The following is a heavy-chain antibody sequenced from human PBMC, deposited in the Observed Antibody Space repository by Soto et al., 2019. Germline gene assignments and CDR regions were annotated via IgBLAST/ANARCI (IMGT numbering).Heavy chain of an antibody. V-gene: IGHV3-30*03. Sequence: PGGSLRLSCAASGFTFSSYGMHWVCQAPGEGLEWLAVIGFDGSNKYYADSVKGRFTISRDNSKNTLYLQMNSLRAEDTAVYYCARLPTPSEGGSYYDFLMYNWFDPWGQGTLVTVSS. J-gene: IGHJ5*02. CDR2: IGFDGSNK. CDR3: ARLPTPSEGGSYYDFLMYNWFDP. D-gene: IGHD1-26*01. CDR1: GFTFSSYG.